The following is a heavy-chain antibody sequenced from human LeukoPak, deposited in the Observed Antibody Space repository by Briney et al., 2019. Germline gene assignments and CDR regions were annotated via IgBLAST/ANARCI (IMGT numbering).Heavy chain of an antibody. V-gene: IGHV3-30-3*01. D-gene: IGHD3-3*01. CDR1: GFTFSSYT. CDR2: ISFDGSNK. CDR3: AREENLITIFGVAARLQPYYYYYGMDV. Sequence: GGSLRLSCAASGFTFSSYTIHWVRQAPGKGLEWVAIISFDGSNKYYADSVKGRFTISRDNAKNSLYLQMNSLRDEDTAVYYCAREENLITIFGVAARLQPYYYYYGMDVWGQGTTVTVSS. J-gene: IGHJ6*02.